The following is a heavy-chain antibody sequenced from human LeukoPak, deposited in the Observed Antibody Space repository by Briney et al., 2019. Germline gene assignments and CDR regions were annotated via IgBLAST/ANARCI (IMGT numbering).Heavy chain of an antibody. CDR3: ARGCHFGGNSLISFDY. D-gene: IGHD4-23*01. CDR2: IKQDGSES. V-gene: IGHV3-7*01. CDR1: GFTFSTYW. J-gene: IGHJ4*02. Sequence: GGSLRLSCAASGFTFSTYWMSWVRQAPGKGLEWVANIKQDGSESYYVDSVKGRFTISRDNAQSSLYPQMNSLRAEDTAVYSCARGCHFGGNSLISFDYWGQGTLVTVSS.